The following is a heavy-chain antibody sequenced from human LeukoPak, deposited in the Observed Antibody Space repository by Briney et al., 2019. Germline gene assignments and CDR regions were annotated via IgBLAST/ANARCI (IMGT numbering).Heavy chain of an antibody. Sequence: GGSLRLSCAASGFSFNSYWMSWVRQAPGKGLEWVANIKQDGSEKYYVDSVKGRFTISRDNAKNSLYLQMKSLRAEGTAVYYCARFGRGRYFDYWGQGTLVTVSS. J-gene: IGHJ4*02. D-gene: IGHD3-16*01. CDR2: IKQDGSEK. V-gene: IGHV3-7*01. CDR1: GFSFNSYW. CDR3: ARFGRGRYFDY.